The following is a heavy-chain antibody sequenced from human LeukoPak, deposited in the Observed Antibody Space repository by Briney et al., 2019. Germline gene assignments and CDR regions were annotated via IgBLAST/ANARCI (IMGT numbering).Heavy chain of an antibody. CDR2: IYDTGST. CDR3: ASCAPPEYFHH. Sequence: PSQTLSLTCTVSGGSISSGGYYWSWIRQHPGKGLEWIGYIYDTGSTNYNPSLKSRVTISVDTSNNQFSLKVRSVTAADTAVYYCASCAPPEYFHHWGQGTLVTVSS. J-gene: IGHJ1*01. V-gene: IGHV4-31*03. CDR1: GGSISSGGYY.